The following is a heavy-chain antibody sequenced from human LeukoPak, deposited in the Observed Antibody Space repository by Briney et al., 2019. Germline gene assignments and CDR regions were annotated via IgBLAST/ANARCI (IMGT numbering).Heavy chain of an antibody. J-gene: IGHJ4*02. CDR3: VKSPGSGWPV. Sequence: GGSLRLSCSASGFTFSSFAMHWVRQAPGKGLEYLSAIYSDGSRTYYVDSVKGRFTISRDNSKNTLYFEMSSLRVEDTAVYYCVKSPGSGWPVWGQGTLLTVSS. V-gene: IGHV3-64D*06. CDR1: GFTFSSFA. D-gene: IGHD6-19*01. CDR2: IYSDGSRT.